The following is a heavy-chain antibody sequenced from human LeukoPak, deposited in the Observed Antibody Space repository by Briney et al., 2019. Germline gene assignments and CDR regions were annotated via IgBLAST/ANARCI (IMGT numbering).Heavy chain of an antibody. CDR2: INHSGST. Sequence: PSETLSLTCAVYGGSFSGYYWSWIRQPPGKGLEWIGEINHSGSTNYNPSLKSRVTISVDTSKNQLSLKLSSVTAADTAVYYCARHGRRYSSPDVWGKGTTVTISS. V-gene: IGHV4-34*01. CDR1: GGSFSGYY. J-gene: IGHJ6*04. D-gene: IGHD6-13*01. CDR3: ARHGRRYSSPDV.